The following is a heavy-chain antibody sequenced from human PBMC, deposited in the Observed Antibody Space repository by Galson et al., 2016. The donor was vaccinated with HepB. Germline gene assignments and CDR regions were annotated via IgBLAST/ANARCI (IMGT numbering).Heavy chain of an antibody. J-gene: IGHJ4*02. CDR2: VSGVSGNT. D-gene: IGHD2/OR15-2a*01. Sequence: SVKVSCKASGYTFTNYGVSWVRQAPGEGLQWMGWVSGVSGNTNYAHKYRGRVTMTTDTSTSTAYMELTSLRSDDTAVYYCAKRHEYCPPVGCSVDYWGQGTLVSVSS. CDR1: GYTFTNYG. CDR3: AKRHEYCPPVGCSVDY. V-gene: IGHV1-18*04.